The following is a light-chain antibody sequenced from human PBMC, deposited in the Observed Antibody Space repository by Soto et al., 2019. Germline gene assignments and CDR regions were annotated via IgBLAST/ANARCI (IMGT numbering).Light chain of an antibody. V-gene: IGLV2-14*01. CDR3: NSYTRFSTYV. CDR1: SSDVGLYDF. J-gene: IGLJ1*01. Sequence: QLVLTQPASVSGSPGQSITISCTGASSDVGLYDFVSWYQHHPGKAPKLLIFEVSYRPSGVSSRFSGSKSGNTASLTISGLQAEDEADYYCNSYTRFSTYVFGTGTKLTVL. CDR2: EVS.